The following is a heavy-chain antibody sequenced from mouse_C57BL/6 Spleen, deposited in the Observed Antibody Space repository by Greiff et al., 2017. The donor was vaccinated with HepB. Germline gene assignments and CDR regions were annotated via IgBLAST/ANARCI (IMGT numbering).Heavy chain of an antibody. CDR3: TRDYCSSFYYFDY. D-gene: IGHD1-1*01. Sequence: VQLQQSGAELAKPGASVKLSCKASGYTFTSYWMHWVKQRPGQGLEWIGYINPSSGYTKYNQKFKDKTTLTADKSSSTAYKQLSRLTYEDSAVYYCTRDYCSSFYYFDYWGKGTTLTVSS. CDR2: INPSSGYT. V-gene: IGHV1-7*01. CDR1: GYTFTSYW. J-gene: IGHJ2*01.